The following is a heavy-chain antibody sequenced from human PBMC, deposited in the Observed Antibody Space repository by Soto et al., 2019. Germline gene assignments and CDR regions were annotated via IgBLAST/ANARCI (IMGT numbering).Heavy chain of an antibody. CDR1: GFTFSSYA. CDR3: AKGSVVVPAFDI. D-gene: IGHD2-15*01. Sequence: GGSLRLSCAASGFTFSSYAMTWVRQAPGKGLQWVSSITGGGGTTYYADSVKGRFTISRDNSKNTLYLQMNSLRAEDTALYYCAKGSVVVPAFDIWGQGTMVTVSS. V-gene: IGHV3-23*01. CDR2: ITGGGGTT. J-gene: IGHJ3*02.